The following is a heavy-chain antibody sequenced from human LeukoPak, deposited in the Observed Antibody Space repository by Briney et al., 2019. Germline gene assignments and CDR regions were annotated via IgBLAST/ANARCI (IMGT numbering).Heavy chain of an antibody. D-gene: IGHD3-10*01. J-gene: IGHJ5*02. Sequence: PSETLSLTCTVSGGSISSYYWSWIRQPAGKGLEWIGRIYTSGSTNYNPSLKSRVTMSVDTSKNQFSLKLSSVTAADTAVYYCARVLTMVRGAPGWFDPWGQGTLVTVSS. CDR1: GGSISSYY. CDR2: IYTSGST. CDR3: ARVLTMVRGAPGWFDP. V-gene: IGHV4-4*07.